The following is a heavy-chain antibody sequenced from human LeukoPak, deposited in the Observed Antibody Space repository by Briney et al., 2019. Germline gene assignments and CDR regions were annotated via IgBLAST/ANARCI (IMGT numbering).Heavy chain of an antibody. CDR2: IITSTGNP. D-gene: IGHD2-15*01. CDR3: ARDLGSRWFDP. J-gene: IGHJ5*02. V-gene: IGHV7-4-1*02. CDR1: GGTFSSYA. Sequence: ASVKLSCKASGGTFSSYAISWVRQAPGQGLEWMGWIITSTGNPTYAQGFIGRFVFSLDTSVSTAYLQISSLKAEDTALYYCARDLGSRWFDPWGQGTLVTVSS.